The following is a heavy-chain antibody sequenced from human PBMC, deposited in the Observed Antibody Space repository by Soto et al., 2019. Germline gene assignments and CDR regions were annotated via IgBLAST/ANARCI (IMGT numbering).Heavy chain of an antibody. CDR2: ISRSGGGT. Sequence: PGGSLRLSCAASGFTFSTYAMSWVRQAPGKGLEWVSAISRSGGGTYYADSVKGRFTISRDNSKNTLYLQMNSLRAEDTAVYYCVKGRNEYSYEVFDFWGQGALVTVSS. CDR1: GFTFSTYA. V-gene: IGHV3-23*01. J-gene: IGHJ4*02. D-gene: IGHD5-18*01. CDR3: VKGRNEYSYEVFDF.